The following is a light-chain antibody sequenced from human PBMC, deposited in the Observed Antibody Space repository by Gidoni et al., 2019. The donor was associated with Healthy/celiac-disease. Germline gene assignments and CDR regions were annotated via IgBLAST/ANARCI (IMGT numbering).Light chain of an antibody. CDR1: SSDVGSYNY. J-gene: IGLJ1*01. CDR2: EVS. V-gene: IGLV2-14*01. Sequence: QSALTQPASVSGSPGQSITISCTGTSSDVGSYNYVSWYQQHPGKAPKLMSYEVSNRPSGVSNRFSGSKSGNTASLTISGLQAEDEADYYGSSYTSSSTFVFGTGTKVTVL. CDR3: SSYTSSSTFV.